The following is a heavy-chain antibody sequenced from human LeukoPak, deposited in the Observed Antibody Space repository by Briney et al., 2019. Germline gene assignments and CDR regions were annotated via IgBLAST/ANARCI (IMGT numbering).Heavy chain of an antibody. D-gene: IGHD3-10*01. V-gene: IGHV3-20*04. CDR1: GFTFDDYG. J-gene: IGHJ4*02. CDR2: ISWNGGSI. CDR3: ARVKPKLLGFGEIYYFDY. Sequence: GGSLRLSCAASGFTFDDYGMSWVRQAPVKGREWVSGISWNGGSIGYADSVKGRFTVSRDNAKNSLYLQMDSLIAENTAVYYCARVKPKLLGFGEIYYFDYCGQRALGTVSS.